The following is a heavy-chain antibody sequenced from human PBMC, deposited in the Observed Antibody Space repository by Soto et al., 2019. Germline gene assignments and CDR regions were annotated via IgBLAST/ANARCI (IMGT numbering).Heavy chain of an antibody. CDR2: ISYDGSNK. Sequence: QVQLVESGGGVVQPGRSLRLSCAASGFTFSSYGMHWVRQAPGKGLEWVAVISYDGSNKYYADSVKGRFTISRDNSKNTMYLQMNSLRAEDTAVYYCAKSRDSIAARLFDYWGQGTLVTVSS. V-gene: IGHV3-30*18. D-gene: IGHD6-6*01. J-gene: IGHJ4*02. CDR3: AKSRDSIAARLFDY. CDR1: GFTFSSYG.